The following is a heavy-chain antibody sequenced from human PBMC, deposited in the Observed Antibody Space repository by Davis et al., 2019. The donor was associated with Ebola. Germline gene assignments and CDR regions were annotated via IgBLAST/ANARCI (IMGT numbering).Heavy chain of an antibody. Sequence: SVKVSCKASGGTFSSYAISWVRQAPGQGLEWMGRIIPILGIANYAQKFQGRVTITADKSTSTAYMELSSLRAEDTAVYYCARDLTIFGVVHPFDYWGQGTLVTVSS. CDR3: ARDLTIFGVVHPFDY. D-gene: IGHD3-3*01. CDR1: GGTFSSYA. V-gene: IGHV1-69*04. CDR2: IIPILGIA. J-gene: IGHJ4*02.